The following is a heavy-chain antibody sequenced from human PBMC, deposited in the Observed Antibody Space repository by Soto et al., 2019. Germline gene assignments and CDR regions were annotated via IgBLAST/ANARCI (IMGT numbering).Heavy chain of an antibody. CDR1: GDSISSYY. CDR3: ALRSMAVVPEY. J-gene: IGHJ4*02. D-gene: IGHD3-22*01. CDR2: LYYGRSA. Sequence: QVQLQESGPGLVKPSETLSLTCAVSGDSISSYYCMWIRQPPGKGLESIGYLYYGRSANYNPSLKSRVTLTVETSTNQCSLTLSSMTAADTAVYYCALRSMAVVPEYWGQGTLVTVSS. V-gene: IGHV4-59*01.